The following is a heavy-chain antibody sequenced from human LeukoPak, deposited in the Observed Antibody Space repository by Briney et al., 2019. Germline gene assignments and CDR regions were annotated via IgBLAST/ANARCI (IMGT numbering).Heavy chain of an antibody. CDR1: GYTLTTFG. V-gene: IGHV1-69*06. J-gene: IGHJ3*02. CDR3: ARSKTPPDAFDI. Sequence: ASVKVSCKASGYTLTTFGISWVRQAPGQGLEWMGGIIPIFGTANYAQKFQGRVTITADKSTSTAYMELSSLRSEDTAVYYCARSKTPPDAFDIWGQGTMVTVSS. CDR2: IIPIFGTA.